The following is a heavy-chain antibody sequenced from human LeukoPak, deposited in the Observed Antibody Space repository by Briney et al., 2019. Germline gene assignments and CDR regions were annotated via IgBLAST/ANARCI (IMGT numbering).Heavy chain of an antibody. D-gene: IGHD3-22*01. J-gene: IGHJ4*02. CDR3: APGSGYYPYYFDY. V-gene: IGHV1-2*02. CDR2: INPNSGGT. CDR1: GYTFTGDY. Sequence: ASVKVSCKASGYTFTGDYIHGVRQAPGQGLEWMGWINPNSGGTNYAQKFQGRVTMTRDTSISTAYMELSRLRSDDTAVYCCAPGSGYYPYYFDYWGQGTLVTVSS.